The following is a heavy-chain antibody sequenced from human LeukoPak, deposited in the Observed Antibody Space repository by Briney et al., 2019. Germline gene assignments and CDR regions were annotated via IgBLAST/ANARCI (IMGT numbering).Heavy chain of an antibody. CDR3: ARAAAEPYPYKPHYYYYYYMDV. D-gene: IGHD1-14*01. CDR1: GGSISNPSYY. Sequence: SETLSLTCTVSGGSISNPSYYWSWIRQPPGKGLEWIGSIYYRGTTYYNPSLKSRVTILVDTSKNQFSLKLSSVTAADTAVYYCARAAAEPYPYKPHYYYYYYMDVWGKGTTVTVSS. V-gene: IGHV4-39*07. CDR2: IYYRGTT. J-gene: IGHJ6*03.